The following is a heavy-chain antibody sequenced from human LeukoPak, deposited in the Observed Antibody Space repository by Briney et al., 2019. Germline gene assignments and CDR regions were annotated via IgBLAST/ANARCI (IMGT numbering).Heavy chain of an antibody. V-gene: IGHV3-30-3*01. Sequence: PGGSLRLSCAASGFTFSSYAMHWVRQAPGKGLEWVAVISYDGSNKYYADSVKGRFTISRDNSKNTLYLQMNSLRAEDTAVYYCARSPHPMAAAGSYYFDYWGQGTLVTVSS. J-gene: IGHJ4*02. CDR3: ARSPHPMAAAGSYYFDY. D-gene: IGHD6-13*01. CDR1: GFTFSSYA. CDR2: ISYDGSNK.